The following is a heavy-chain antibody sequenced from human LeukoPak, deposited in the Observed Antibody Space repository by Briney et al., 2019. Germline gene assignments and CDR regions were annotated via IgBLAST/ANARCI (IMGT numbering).Heavy chain of an antibody. CDR3: ARGGGLILRYFDWLFAYYFDY. Sequence: GGSLRLSCAASGFTFSDYYMSWLRQAPGKGLEWVSYISSSSSYTNYADSVKGRFTISRDNAKNSLYLQMNSLRAEDTAVYYCARGGGLILRYFDWLFAYYFDYWGQGTLVTVSS. D-gene: IGHD3-9*01. CDR2: ISSSSSYT. J-gene: IGHJ4*02. CDR1: GFTFSDYY. V-gene: IGHV3-11*06.